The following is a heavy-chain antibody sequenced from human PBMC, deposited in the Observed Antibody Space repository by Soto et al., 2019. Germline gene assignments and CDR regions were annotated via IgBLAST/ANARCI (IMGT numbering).Heavy chain of an antibody. Sequence: SVPTLVNPTQTLTLTCTFSGFSLSTPEMRVTWIRQPPGKALEWLARIDWDDDKFYSTSLKARLTISKDTSKNQVVLTMTNMVPVDTAPYHCPRSPGSNFGYVDLWGQGTLVTVSS. CDR3: PRSPGSNFGYVDL. V-gene: IGHV2-70*04. J-gene: IGHJ4*02. D-gene: IGHD1-1*01. CDR1: GFSLSTPEMR. CDR2: IDWDDDK.